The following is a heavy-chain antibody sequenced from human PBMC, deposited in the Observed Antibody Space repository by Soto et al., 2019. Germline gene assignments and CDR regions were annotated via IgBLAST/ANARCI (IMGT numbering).Heavy chain of an antibody. J-gene: IGHJ3*02. Sequence: AGGSLRLSCAASGFTFSSYAMSWVRQAPGKGLEWVSAISGSGGSTYYADSVKGRFTISRDNSKNTLYLQMNSLRAEDTAVYYCAKAYDSSGYYSPGIWGQGTMVTVSS. CDR1: GFTFSSYA. CDR2: ISGSGGST. D-gene: IGHD3-22*01. CDR3: AKAYDSSGYYSPGI. V-gene: IGHV3-23*01.